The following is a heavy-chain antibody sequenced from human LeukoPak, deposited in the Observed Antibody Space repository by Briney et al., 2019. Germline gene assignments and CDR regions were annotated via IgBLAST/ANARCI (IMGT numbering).Heavy chain of an antibody. Sequence: PGGSLRLSCAASGFTFSSYDMHWVRQPTGKGLEWVSGIGTTGDTYYPGSVKGRFTISRENAKNALYLQMNSLRAGDTAVYSCARGLYYYDSSGYYGDTFDIWGQGTMVIVSS. CDR2: IGTTGDT. J-gene: IGHJ3*02. CDR3: ARGLYYYDSSGYYGDTFDI. V-gene: IGHV3-13*04. D-gene: IGHD3-22*01. CDR1: GFTFSSYD.